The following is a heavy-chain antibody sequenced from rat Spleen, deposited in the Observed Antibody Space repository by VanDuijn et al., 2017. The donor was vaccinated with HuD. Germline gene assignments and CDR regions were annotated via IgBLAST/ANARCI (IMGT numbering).Heavy chain of an antibody. D-gene: IGHD1-7*01. CDR3: ARSTMGLFDY. CDR1: GFTFSNYD. J-gene: IGHJ2*01. CDR2: ISTSGGST. V-gene: IGHV5-25*01. Sequence: EVQLVESGGGLVQPGRSLKLSCAASGFTFSNYDMAWVRQAPTKGLEWVASISTSGGSTYYRDSVKGRFTVSRDNAKSTLYLQMGSLRSEDTATYYCARSTMGLFDYWGQGVMVTVSS.